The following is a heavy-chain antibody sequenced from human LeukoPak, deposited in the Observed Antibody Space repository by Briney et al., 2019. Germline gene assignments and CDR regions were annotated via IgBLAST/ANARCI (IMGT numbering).Heavy chain of an antibody. J-gene: IGHJ4*02. V-gene: IGHV1-69*05. D-gene: IGHD2-15*01. CDR3: ASVVGGDGDFDY. Sequence: SVKVSCKASGGTFSSYAISWVRQAPGQGLEWMGRIIPIFGTANYAQKFQGRVTITTDESTSAAYMELSSLRSEDTAVYYCASVVGGDGDFDYWGQGTLVTVSS. CDR2: IIPIFGTA. CDR1: GGTFSSYA.